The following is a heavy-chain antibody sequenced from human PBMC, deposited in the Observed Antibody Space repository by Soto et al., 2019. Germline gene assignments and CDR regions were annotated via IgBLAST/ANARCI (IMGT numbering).Heavy chain of an antibody. D-gene: IGHD1-26*01. J-gene: IGHJ4*02. Sequence: SETLSLTCAVSGGSINNDVWWTWVRQPPGKGLEWIGEVYHSMSARYSTSLESRATISVDMSTNQFSLILNSVTAADTAVYFCAGWENSRGHFFTDYWGQGILVTVSS. CDR3: AGWENSRGHFFTDY. CDR2: VYHSMSA. V-gene: IGHV4-4*02. CDR1: GGSINNDVW.